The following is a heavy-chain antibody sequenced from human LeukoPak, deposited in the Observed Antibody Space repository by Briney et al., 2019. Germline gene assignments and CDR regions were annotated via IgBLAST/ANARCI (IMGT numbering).Heavy chain of an antibody. V-gene: IGHV3-21*01. D-gene: IGHD6-19*01. CDR1: GFTFSSYS. Sequence: PGGSLRLSCAASGFTFSSYSMNWVRHAPGKGGGWGSPITSSSSYIYDADSVKGRFTICRDNAKNSLYLQMNSLRAEDAAVYYCAREMLAAVAAQSWGQGTLVTVSS. CDR3: AREMLAAVAAQS. J-gene: IGHJ5*02. CDR2: ITSSSSYI.